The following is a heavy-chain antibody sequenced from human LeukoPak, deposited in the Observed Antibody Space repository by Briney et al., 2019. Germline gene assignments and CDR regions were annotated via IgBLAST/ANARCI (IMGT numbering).Heavy chain of an antibody. CDR3: ARKVLNNWFDP. CDR1: GGSFSGYY. CDR2: INHSGST. J-gene: IGHJ5*02. Sequence: SETLSLTCAVYGGSFSGYYWSWIRQPPGKGLEWIGEINHSGSTNYNPSLKSRVTMSVDTSKNQFSLKVSSVTAADTAVYYCARKVLNNWFDPWGQGILVTVSS. V-gene: IGHV4-34*01.